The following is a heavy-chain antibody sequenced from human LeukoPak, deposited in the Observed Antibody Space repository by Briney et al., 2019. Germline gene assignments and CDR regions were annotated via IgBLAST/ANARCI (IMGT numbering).Heavy chain of an antibody. CDR3: ARDPEYYDILTGPY. CDR1: GFTFSSYS. CDR2: ISSSSSYI. Sequence: GGSLRLSCAASGFTFSSYSMNWVRQAPGKGLEWVSSISSSSSYIYYADSVKGRFTISRDNAKNSLYLQMNSLRAEDTAVYHCARDPEYYDILTGPYWGQGTLVTVSS. D-gene: IGHD3-9*01. V-gene: IGHV3-21*01. J-gene: IGHJ4*02.